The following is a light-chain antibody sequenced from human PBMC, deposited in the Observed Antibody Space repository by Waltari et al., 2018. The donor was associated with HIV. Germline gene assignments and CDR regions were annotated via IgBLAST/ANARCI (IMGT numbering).Light chain of an antibody. V-gene: IGLV8-61*01. J-gene: IGLJ3*02. Sequence: QTVVTREPSFSVSPGGTVTLTCSFSSGSDSTSSYPTWYQQTPGQAPRTLIYITNTRSSGVPDRFSGSILGNKAALTITGAQADDESDYYCVLFMGNGIWVFGGGTKLTVL. CDR1: SGSDSTSSY. CDR3: VLFMGNGIWV. CDR2: ITN.